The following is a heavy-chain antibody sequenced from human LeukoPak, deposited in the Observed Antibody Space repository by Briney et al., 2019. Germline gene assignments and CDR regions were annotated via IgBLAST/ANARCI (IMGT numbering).Heavy chain of an antibody. Sequence: GGSLRLSCAASGFTFSSYVMHWVRQAPGKGLEWVAVILYAGSNEYYADSVRGRFTISRDNSKNTVYLQLNSLRAEDTAVYYCARGYGSGSYVFDYWGQGTLVTVSS. J-gene: IGHJ4*02. D-gene: IGHD3-10*01. V-gene: IGHV3-30*03. CDR1: GFTFSSYV. CDR3: ARGYGSGSYVFDY. CDR2: ILYAGSNE.